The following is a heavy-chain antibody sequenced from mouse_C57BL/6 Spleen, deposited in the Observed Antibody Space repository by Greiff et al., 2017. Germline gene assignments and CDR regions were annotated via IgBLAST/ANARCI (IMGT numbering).Heavy chain of an antibody. D-gene: IGHD1-2*01. J-gene: IGHJ1*03. Sequence: QVQLQQSGPELVKPGASVKISCKASGYAFSSSWMNWVKQRPGKGLEWIGRIYPGDGDTNYNGKFKGKATLTADKSSSTAYMQLSSLASEYSAVYFCARGVRRYFDVWGTGTTVTVSS. CDR2: IYPGDGDT. CDR1: GYAFSSSW. V-gene: IGHV1-82*01. CDR3: ARGVRRYFDV.